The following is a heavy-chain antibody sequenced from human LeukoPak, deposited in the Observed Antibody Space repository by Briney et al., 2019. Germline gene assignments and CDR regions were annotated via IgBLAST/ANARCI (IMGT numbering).Heavy chain of an antibody. V-gene: IGHV4-34*01. CDR2: INHSGST. CDR3: ATSNHDEFYCDYGSFDI. J-gene: IGHJ3*02. Sequence: SETLSLTCAVYGGSFSGYYWSWIRQPPGKGLEWIGEINHSGSTNYNPSLKSRVTISVDTSKNQFSLKLSSVTAADTAVYYCATSNHDEFYCDYGSFDIWGQGTMVTVSS. D-gene: IGHD4-17*01. CDR1: GGSFSGYY.